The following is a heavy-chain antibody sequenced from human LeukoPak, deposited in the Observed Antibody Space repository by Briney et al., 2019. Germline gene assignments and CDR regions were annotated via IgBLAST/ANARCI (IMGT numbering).Heavy chain of an antibody. CDR2: ISYDGSNK. Sequence: GGSLRLSCAASGFTFSSYAMHWVRQAPGKGLEWVAVISYDGSNKYYADSVKGRFTISRDNSKNTLYLQMNSLRAEDTAVYYCARVVVAATYDSYYYYYYMDVWGKGTTVTVSS. D-gene: IGHD2-15*01. CDR3: ARVVVAATYDSYYYYYYMDV. V-gene: IGHV3-30*04. J-gene: IGHJ6*03. CDR1: GFTFSSYA.